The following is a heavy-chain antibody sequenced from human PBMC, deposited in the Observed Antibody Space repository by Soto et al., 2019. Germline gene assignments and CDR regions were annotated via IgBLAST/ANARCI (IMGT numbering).Heavy chain of an antibody. Sequence: QVQLVQSGAEVKKPGSSVKVSCKTSGVSFNNNGIGWVRQAPVHGLEWMGGVSPPFRTSNYARKFQGRISITADASTGTVNMEPGSLAVEDTAQYFCARVLYYGSGSCSPYGMDVWGQGTTVTVSS. D-gene: IGHD3-10*01. CDR2: VSPPFRTS. V-gene: IGHV1-69*01. CDR3: ARVLYYGSGSCSPYGMDV. J-gene: IGHJ6*02. CDR1: GVSFNNNG.